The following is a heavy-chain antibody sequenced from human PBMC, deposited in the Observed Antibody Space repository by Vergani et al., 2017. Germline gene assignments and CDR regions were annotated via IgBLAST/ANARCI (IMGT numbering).Heavy chain of an antibody. J-gene: IGHJ4*02. CDR3: AKDYNIMWALHY. V-gene: IGHV3-23*04. CDR1: GFTFNIYA. Sequence: EVHLVESGGGLVQPGRSLRLSCAASGFTFNIYAMSWVRQAPGKGLEWVSTITYNGGRTYYADSVTGRFTISRDNSKNTLFLQLKTLRAEDTGVYYCAKDYNIMWALHYWGQGTLVAVSS. CDR2: ITYNGGRT. D-gene: IGHD2-21*01.